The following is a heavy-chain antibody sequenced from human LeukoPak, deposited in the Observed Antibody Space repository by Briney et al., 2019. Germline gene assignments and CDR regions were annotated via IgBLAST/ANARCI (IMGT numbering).Heavy chain of an antibody. Sequence: PGGSLRLSCAASGFTFSSYNMNWVRQAPGKGLEWVSYISSSSSTIYYADSVNGRFTISRDNAKNSLYLQMNSLRSEDTAVYYCARGRTVRGGIGPFGYWGQGTLVTVSS. J-gene: IGHJ4*02. D-gene: IGHD3-10*01. CDR1: GFTFSSYN. CDR2: ISSSSSTI. V-gene: IGHV3-48*01. CDR3: ARGRTVRGGIGPFGY.